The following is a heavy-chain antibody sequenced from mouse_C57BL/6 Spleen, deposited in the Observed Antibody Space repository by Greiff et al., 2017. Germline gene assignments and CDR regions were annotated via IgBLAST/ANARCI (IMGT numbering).Heavy chain of an antibody. Sequence: EVMLVESGGGLVKPGGSLKLSCAASGFTFSDYGMHWVRQAPEKGLEWVAYISSGSSTINYADAVKGRFTISRDNAKNTLFLQMTRLRSEDPAMLDCAGPGTHWYFEVWGTGTTVTVSS. CDR3: AGPGTHWYFEV. CDR2: ISSGSSTI. V-gene: IGHV5-17*01. J-gene: IGHJ1*03. D-gene: IGHD4-1*01. CDR1: GFTFSDYG.